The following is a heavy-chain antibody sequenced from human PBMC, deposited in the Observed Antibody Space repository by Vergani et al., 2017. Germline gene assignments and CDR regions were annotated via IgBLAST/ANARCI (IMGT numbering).Heavy chain of an antibody. CDR2: IIPIFGTA. Sequence: QVQLVQSGAEVKKPGSSVKVSCKASGGTFSSYAISWVRQAPGQGLEWMGGIIPIFGTANYAQKFQGRVTITADESTSTAYMELSSLRYEDTAVYYCARGTGYDYVWGSYRPPQPFDYWGQGTLVTVSS. V-gene: IGHV1-69*01. CDR3: ARGTGYDYVWGSYRPPQPFDY. J-gene: IGHJ4*02. CDR1: GGTFSSYA. D-gene: IGHD3-16*02.